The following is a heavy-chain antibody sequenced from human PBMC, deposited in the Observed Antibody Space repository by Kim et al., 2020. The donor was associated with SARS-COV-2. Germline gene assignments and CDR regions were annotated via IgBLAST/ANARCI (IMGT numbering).Heavy chain of an antibody. V-gene: IGHV4-34*01. J-gene: IGHJ6*02. CDR1: GGSFSGHS. D-gene: IGHD2-2*02. Sequence: SETLSLTCAVYGGSFSGHSWSWIRQPPGKGLEWIGEITHSGSTKYNPSLKSRLTISIDVSKNQFSLKLTSVTAADTGLYYCTRGRVGVVPAPVLGLGPYYDYFILDVWGHGTTVTVSS. CDR3: TRGRVGVVPAPVLGLGPYYDYFILDV. CDR2: ITHSGST.